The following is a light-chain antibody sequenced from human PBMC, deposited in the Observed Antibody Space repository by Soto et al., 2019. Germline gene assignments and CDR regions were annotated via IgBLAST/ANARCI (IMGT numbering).Light chain of an antibody. CDR1: ESVKSDL. J-gene: IGKJ4*01. Sequence: EIVLTQSPGTVSLSPGEITTLSCRASESVKSDLVAWYQQKPGQAPRLLIYGASRRATGIPDTFSGSGSGTDFTLTINRLGPEDFAVYYCQQYALSPLTFGGGTKVEIK. CDR2: GAS. V-gene: IGKV3-20*01. CDR3: QQYALSPLT.